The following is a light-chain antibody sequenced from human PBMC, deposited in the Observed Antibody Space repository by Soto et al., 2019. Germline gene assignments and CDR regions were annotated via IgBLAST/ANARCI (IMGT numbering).Light chain of an antibody. CDR2: DVS. CDR1: SSDVGGYNY. V-gene: IGLV2-11*01. Sequence: QPVLTQPRSVSGSPGQSVTISCTGTSSDVGGYNYVSWYQQHPGKAPKLMIYDVSKRPSGVPDRFSGSKSGNTASLTISGLHAEDEADYYCCSYAGSYTYVFGTGTKLTVL. CDR3: CSYAGSYTYV. J-gene: IGLJ1*01.